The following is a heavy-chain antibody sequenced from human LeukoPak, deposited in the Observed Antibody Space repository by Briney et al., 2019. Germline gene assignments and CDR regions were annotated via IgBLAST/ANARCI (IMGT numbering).Heavy chain of an antibody. D-gene: IGHD6-19*01. J-gene: IGHJ5*02. CDR3: ARGQQWLVHHNWFDP. CDR1: GFTFRSYD. CDR2: IGTAGEI. V-gene: IGHV3-13*01. Sequence: GGSLRLSCAASGFTFRSYDMHWVRQATGKGLEWVSGIGTAGEIYYPGSVKGRFTISRENAKNSLYLQMNSLRAGDAAVYYCARGQQWLVHHNWFDPWGQGTLVTVSS.